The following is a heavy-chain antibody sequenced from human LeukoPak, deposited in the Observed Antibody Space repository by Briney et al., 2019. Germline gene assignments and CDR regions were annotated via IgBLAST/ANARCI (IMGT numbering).Heavy chain of an antibody. J-gene: IGHJ4*02. V-gene: IGHV1-18*01. CDR3: ARDPGPRGSYYQPFDY. CDR1: SSTFTNYG. CDR2: ISTYNGYT. D-gene: IGHD1-26*01. Sequence: ASVKVSCKASSSTFTNYGISWVRQAPGQGLEWMGWISTYNGYTNYAQKFQGRVTMTTDTSTSTAYMEVRSLRSDDTAVYYCARDPGPRGSYYQPFDYWGQGTLVTVSS.